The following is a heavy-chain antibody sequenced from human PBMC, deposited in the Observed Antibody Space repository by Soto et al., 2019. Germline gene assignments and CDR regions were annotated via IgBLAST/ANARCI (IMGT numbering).Heavy chain of an antibody. Sequence: QLQLQESGPGLVKPSETLSLTCTVSGGSISSSSYYWGWIRQPPGKGLEWIGSIYYSGSTYYNPSLKSRVTISVDTSKNQFSLKLSSVTAADTAVYYCARRLRPYDYVWGSQEDWFDPWGQGTLVTVSS. CDR1: GGSISSSSYY. D-gene: IGHD3-16*01. V-gene: IGHV4-39*01. CDR2: IYYSGST. CDR3: ARRLRPYDYVWGSQEDWFDP. J-gene: IGHJ5*02.